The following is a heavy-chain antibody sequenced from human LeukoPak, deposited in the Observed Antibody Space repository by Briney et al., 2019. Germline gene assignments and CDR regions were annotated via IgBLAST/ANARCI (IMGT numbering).Heavy chain of an antibody. D-gene: IGHD5-18*01. J-gene: IGHJ4*02. Sequence: SETLSLTCTVSGGSISITRYYWGWIRQPPGKGLEWIGSIYKSGSTYYNPSFKSRVTISVDTSKNQFSLKLSSVTAADTAVYYCARLWGYSYGYLDYWGQGTLVTVSS. CDR3: ARLWGYSYGYLDY. V-gene: IGHV4-39*01. CDR2: IYKSGST. CDR1: GGSISITRYY.